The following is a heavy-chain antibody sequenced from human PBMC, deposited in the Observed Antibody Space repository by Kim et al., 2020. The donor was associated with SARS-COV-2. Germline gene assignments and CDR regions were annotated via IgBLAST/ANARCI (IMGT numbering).Heavy chain of an antibody. CDR2: INHSGST. CDR3: ARGGFQAYNWTRRRGGFDY. V-gene: IGHV4-34*01. Sequence: SETLSLTCAVYGGSFSGYYWSWIRQPPGKGLEWIGEINHSGSTNYNPSLKSRVTISVDTSKNQFSLKLSSVTAADTAVYYCARGGFQAYNWTRRRGGFDYWGQGTLVTVSS. J-gene: IGHJ4*02. D-gene: IGHD1-1*01. CDR1: GGSFSGYY.